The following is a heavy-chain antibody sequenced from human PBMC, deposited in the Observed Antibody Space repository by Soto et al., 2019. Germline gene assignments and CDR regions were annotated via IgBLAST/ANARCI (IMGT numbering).Heavy chain of an antibody. CDR2: ITSSSYI. J-gene: IGHJ4*02. Sequence: GGSLRLSCAASGFTLSSYSMNWVRQAPGKGLEWVSSITSSSYIYYADSLKGRFTISRDNAENSLYLQMNSLRAEDTAVYYCERAQAYWVVTDNWGQGTLVTVSS. CDR3: ERAQAYWVVTDN. CDR1: GFTLSSYS. D-gene: IGHD2-21*01. V-gene: IGHV3-21*01.